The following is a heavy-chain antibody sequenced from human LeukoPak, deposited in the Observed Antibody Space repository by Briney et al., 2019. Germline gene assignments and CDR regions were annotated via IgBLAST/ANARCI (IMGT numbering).Heavy chain of an antibody. CDR3: ARECRGPTMIVVAPMDV. V-gene: IGHV3-21*01. D-gene: IGHD3-22*01. CDR2: INSSRSYI. CDR1: GFTFSSYS. Sequence: GGSLRLSCAASGFTFSSYSMMWLRQAPGKGREGVSSINSSRSYIYYADSVEGRFPISRDNAKNSLYLQMSSLRAEDTAVYYCARECRGPTMIVVAPMDVWGKGTTVTVSS. J-gene: IGHJ6*03.